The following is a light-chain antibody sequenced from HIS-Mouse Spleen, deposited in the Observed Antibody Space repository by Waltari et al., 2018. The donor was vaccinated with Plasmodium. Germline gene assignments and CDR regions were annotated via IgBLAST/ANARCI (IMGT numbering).Light chain of an antibody. J-gene: IGLJ3*02. CDR3: YSTDSSGNHRV. CDR1: ALPKKY. Sequence: SYELTQPPSVSVSPGQTARITCSGDALPKKYAYWYQQKSGKAPVLVIYEDSKRPSGYPERSSGSSSGTMATLTISGAQVEDEADYYCYSTDSSGNHRVFGGGTKLTVL. V-gene: IGLV3-10*01. CDR2: EDS.